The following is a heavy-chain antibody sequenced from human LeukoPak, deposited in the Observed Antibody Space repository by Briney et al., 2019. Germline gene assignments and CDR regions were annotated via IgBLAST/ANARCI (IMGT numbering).Heavy chain of an antibody. D-gene: IGHD2-2*02. CDR1: GGSFSGYY. Sequence: SETLSLTCAVYGGSFSGYYWSWIRQPPGKGLEWIGEINHSGSTNYNPSLKSRVTISVDTSKNQFSLKLSSVTAADTAVYYCARGENGGYCSSTSCYSGNWFDPWGQGTPVTVSS. V-gene: IGHV4-34*01. CDR2: INHSGST. J-gene: IGHJ5*02. CDR3: ARGENGGYCSSTSCYSGNWFDP.